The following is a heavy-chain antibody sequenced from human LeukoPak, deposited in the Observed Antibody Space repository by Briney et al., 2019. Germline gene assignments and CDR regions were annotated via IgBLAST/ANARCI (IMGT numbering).Heavy chain of an antibody. D-gene: IGHD3-3*01. V-gene: IGHV3-74*01. CDR2: INSDGSST. CDR1: GFTFSSYW. J-gene: IGHJ6*03. CDR3: ARYAFGGYYYYMDV. Sequence: WGSLRLSCAASGFTFSSYWMHWVRQAPGKGLVWVSRINSDGSSTSYADSVKGRFTVSRDNAKNTLYLQMNSLRAEDTAVYYCARYAFGGYYYYMDVWGKGTTVTVSS.